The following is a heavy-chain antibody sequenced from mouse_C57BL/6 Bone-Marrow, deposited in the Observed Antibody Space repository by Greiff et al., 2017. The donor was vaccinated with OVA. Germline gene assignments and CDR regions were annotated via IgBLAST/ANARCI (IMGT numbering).Heavy chain of an antibody. Sequence: VQLQQSGAELVRPGTSVKVSCKASGYAFTNYLIEWVKQRPGQGLEWIGVINPGSGGTNYNEKFKGKATLTADKSSSTAYMQLSSLTSEDSAVYFCARSIYYYGSSPLAYWGQVTLVTVSA. J-gene: IGHJ3*01. CDR2: INPGSGGT. V-gene: IGHV1-54*01. CDR1: GYAFTNYL. D-gene: IGHD1-1*01. CDR3: ARSIYYYGSSPLAY.